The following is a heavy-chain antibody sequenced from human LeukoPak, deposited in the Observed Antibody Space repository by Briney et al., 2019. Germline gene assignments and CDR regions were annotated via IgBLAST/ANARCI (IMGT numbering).Heavy chain of an antibody. CDR1: GYTFTSYD. J-gene: IGHJ4*02. CDR3: ARGMFSYYYDSSGYYYAPLDY. D-gene: IGHD3-22*01. V-gene: IGHV1-8*01. Sequence: ASVKVSCKASGYTFTSYDINWVRRATGQGLEWMGWMNPNSGNTGYAQKFQGRVTMTRNTSISTAYMELSSLRSEDTAVYYCARGMFSYYYDSSGYYYAPLDYWGQGTLVTVSS. CDR2: MNPNSGNT.